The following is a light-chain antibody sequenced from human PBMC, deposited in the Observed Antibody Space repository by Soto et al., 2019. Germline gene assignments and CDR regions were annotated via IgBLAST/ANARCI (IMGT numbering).Light chain of an antibody. Sequence: DIQMPQSPSSLSASVGDRVTIICQASQDITNYLNWYQQKPGKAPNLLIHDSSNLETGVPSRFSGSGTGTYFSFTISSLQPEDIATYYCQQYDTLPLTFGQGTRLEIK. J-gene: IGKJ5*01. CDR1: QDITNY. CDR3: QQYDTLPLT. V-gene: IGKV1-33*01. CDR2: DSS.